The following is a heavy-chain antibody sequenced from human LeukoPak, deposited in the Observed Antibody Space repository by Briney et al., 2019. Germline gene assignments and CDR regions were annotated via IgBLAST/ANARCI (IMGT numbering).Heavy chain of an antibody. CDR2: ISSSSSYI. CDR3: ARDRDAFDI. V-gene: IGHV3-21*01. CDR1: GFSFSTSA. J-gene: IGHJ3*02. Sequence: PGGSLRLSCAASGFSFSTSAMSWVRQVPGKGLEWVSSISSSSSYIYYADSVKGRFTISRDNAKNSLYLQMNSLRAEDTAVYYCARDRDAFDIWGQGTMVTVSS.